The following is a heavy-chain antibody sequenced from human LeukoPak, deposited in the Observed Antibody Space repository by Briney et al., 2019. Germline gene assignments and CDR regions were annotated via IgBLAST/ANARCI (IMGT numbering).Heavy chain of an antibody. J-gene: IGHJ4*02. CDR3: ASYISGWGYYFDY. CDR1: GYTFTVYY. V-gene: IGHV1-2*02. D-gene: IGHD6-19*01. Sequence: GASVKVSCKASGYTFTVYYMHWVRQAPGQGLEWMGWINPNSGGTNYAQKFQGRVTMTRDTSISTAYMELSRLRSDDTAVYYCASYISGWGYYFDYWGQGTLVTVSS. CDR2: INPNSGGT.